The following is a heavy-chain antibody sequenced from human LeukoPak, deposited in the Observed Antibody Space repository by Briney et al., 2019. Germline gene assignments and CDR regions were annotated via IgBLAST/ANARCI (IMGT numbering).Heavy chain of an antibody. CDR3: ATSRSFDH. J-gene: IGHJ4*02. CDR1: GFTFSDYY. CDR2: ISSTGNTI. V-gene: IGHV3-11*04. Sequence: KSGGSLRLSCAAFGFTFSDYYINWIRQAPGKGLEWVSYISSTGNTIYYADSVKGRFTISRDNAKNSPYLQMNSLRAEDTAVYYCATSRSFDHWGQGTLVTVSS.